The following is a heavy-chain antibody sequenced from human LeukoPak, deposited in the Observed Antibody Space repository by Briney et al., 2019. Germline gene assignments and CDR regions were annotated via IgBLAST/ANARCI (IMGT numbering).Heavy chain of an antibody. CDR2: ISAYNGNT. CDR1: GYTFTSYG. D-gene: IGHD2-2*01. J-gene: IGHJ6*03. CDR3: ARSWCSSTSCYRYMDV. V-gene: IGHV1-18*01. Sequence: ASVKVSCKASGYTFTSYGISWVRQAPGQGLEWMGWISAYNGNTNYAQRLQGRVTMTTDTSTSTAYMELRSLRSEDTAVYYCARSWCSSTSCYRYMDVWGKGTTVTVSS.